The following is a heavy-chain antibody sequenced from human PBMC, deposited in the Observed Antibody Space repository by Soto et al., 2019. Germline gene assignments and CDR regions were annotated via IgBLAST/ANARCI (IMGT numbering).Heavy chain of an antibody. D-gene: IGHD6-19*01. V-gene: IGHV3-11*05. J-gene: IGHJ4*02. CDR1: GFTFSAVY. CDR3: ARDRGAVTGQYFDY. Sequence: QVQPEESGGGLVKPGGSLRLSCAASGFTFSAVYMSWIRQAPNKGLEYISYISSSGTSANYADSVKGRFTISRDNAKNSLYLQMTSLRAEDTAVYYCARDRGAVTGQYFDYWGQGALVTVSS. CDR2: ISSSGTSA.